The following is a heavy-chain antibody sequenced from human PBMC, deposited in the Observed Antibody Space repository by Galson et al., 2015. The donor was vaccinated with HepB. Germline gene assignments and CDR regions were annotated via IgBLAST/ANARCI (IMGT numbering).Heavy chain of an antibody. CDR1: GGSITDSTYY. Sequence: ETLSLTCTVSGGSITDSTYYWGWVRRPPGKGLEWIGNIYYTGDTDYNPSLYSRVTMSVDTSENYFSLMLTSATAADTAVYYCARYFGGGWGYFDFWGPGILVTVSS. J-gene: IGHJ4*02. CDR2: IYYTGDT. D-gene: IGHD3-16*01. CDR3: ARYFGGGWGYFDF. V-gene: IGHV4-39*01.